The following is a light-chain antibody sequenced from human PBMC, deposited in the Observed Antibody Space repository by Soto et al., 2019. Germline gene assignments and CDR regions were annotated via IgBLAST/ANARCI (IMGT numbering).Light chain of an antibody. CDR2: AAS. CDR1: QGISNY. CDR3: QKYNSPAQT. Sequence: DIQMTQSPSSLSASVGDRVTITCRASQGISNYLAWYQQKPGKVPKLLIYAASTLQSGVPSRFGGSGSGTDFTLTISSLQPEDVATYYCQKYNSPAQTFGQGTKVEIK. V-gene: IGKV1-27*01. J-gene: IGKJ1*01.